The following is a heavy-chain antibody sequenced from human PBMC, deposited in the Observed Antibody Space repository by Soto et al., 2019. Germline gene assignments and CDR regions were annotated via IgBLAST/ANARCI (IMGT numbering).Heavy chain of an antibody. CDR2: IDPSDSYT. Sequence: HGESPKISCKGSGYSFTSYWISWVRQMPGKGLEWMGRIDPSDSYTNYSPSFQGHVTISADKSISTAYLQWSSLKASDTAMYYCASHGERGSGWYLDYYYGMDVWDQGTTVTVSS. V-gene: IGHV5-10-1*01. D-gene: IGHD6-19*01. CDR1: GYSFTSYW. CDR3: ASHGERGSGWYLDYYYGMDV. J-gene: IGHJ6*02.